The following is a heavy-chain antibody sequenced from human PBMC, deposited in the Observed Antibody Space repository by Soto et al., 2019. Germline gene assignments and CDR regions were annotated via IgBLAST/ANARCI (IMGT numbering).Heavy chain of an antibody. CDR3: VKNRGTFDV. D-gene: IGHD2-21*01. V-gene: IGHV3-23*01. J-gene: IGHJ4*02. CDR2: ILGRGGST. Sequence: EVQLLESGGGLVQPGGSLRLSCAASGFIYSTNDMTWVRQAPGKGLEWVSTILGRGGSTSYADSVKGRFTISRDNSMXXLXXXXXXXXXXXXALYYCVKNRGTFDVWGQGTLVTVSS. CDR1: GFIYSTND.